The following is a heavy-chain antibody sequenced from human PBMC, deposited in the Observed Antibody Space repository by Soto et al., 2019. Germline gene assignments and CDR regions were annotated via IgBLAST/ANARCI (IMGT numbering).Heavy chain of an antibody. D-gene: IGHD1-7*01. CDR2: ISYDGSNK. V-gene: IGHV3-30*18. Sequence: QVQLVESGGGVVQPGRSLRLSCAASGFTFSRYGMHWVRQAPGKGLEWGAVISYDGSNKYYADSVKGRFTISRDNSKNTLYLQINSLRAEDTAVYYCAKANWNYFHYKDVWGKGTTVTVSS. CDR1: GFTFSRYG. CDR3: AKANWNYFHYKDV. J-gene: IGHJ6*03.